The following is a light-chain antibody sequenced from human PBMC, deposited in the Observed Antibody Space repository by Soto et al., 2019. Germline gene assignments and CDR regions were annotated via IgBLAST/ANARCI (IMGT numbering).Light chain of an antibody. J-gene: IGLJ3*02. Sequence: QSVLTQSPSASASLGASVKLSCTLSSGHSSYAIAWHQQQPEKGPRFLMHLNSDGSHNKGDGIPDRFSGSSSGAERYLTISSLQSEDEADYYCQTWGTGMVFGGGTKLTVL. CDR1: SGHSSYA. V-gene: IGLV4-69*01. CDR3: QTWGTGMV. CDR2: LNSDGSH.